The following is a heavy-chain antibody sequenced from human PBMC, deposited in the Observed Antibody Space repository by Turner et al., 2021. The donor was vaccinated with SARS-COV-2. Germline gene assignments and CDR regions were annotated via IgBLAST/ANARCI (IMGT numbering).Heavy chain of an antibody. CDR1: GFTFSSYS. CDR2: ISCNCGST. Sequence: EVQLLESGGGLIQTGGSLRLSCAASGFTFSSYSLSWVRHAPGKGLECVSSISCNCGSTYYADSVNGRFTISRDSSKNTLYLEMNNLRAEDTAIYYCVCHPGTEVEGLGDYWGQGTLVTVSP. J-gene: IGHJ4*02. D-gene: IGHD1-1*01. V-gene: IGHV3-23*01. CDR3: VCHPGTEVEGLGDY.